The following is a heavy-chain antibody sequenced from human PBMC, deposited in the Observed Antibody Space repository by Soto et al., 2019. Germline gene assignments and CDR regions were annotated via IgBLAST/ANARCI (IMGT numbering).Heavy chain of an antibody. CDR1: GFSLSTSGVG. CDR2: IYWNDDK. Sequence: QITLKESGPTLVKPTQTLTLTCTFSGFSLSTSGVGVGWIRQPPGKALEWLALIYWNDDKRYSPSLKSRLTITKDTSKNQVVLTMTNMDPVDTATYYCAHLYDGWRGGKYYYYYGMDVWGQGTTVTVSS. V-gene: IGHV2-5*01. CDR3: AHLYDGWRGGKYYYYYGMDV. J-gene: IGHJ6*02. D-gene: IGHD3-3*01.